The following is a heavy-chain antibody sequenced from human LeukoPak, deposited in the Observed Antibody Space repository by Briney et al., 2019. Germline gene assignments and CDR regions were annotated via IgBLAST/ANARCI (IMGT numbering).Heavy chain of an antibody. CDR3: ARQQEYSTSSRAEKFFDY. D-gene: IGHD6-6*01. CDR2: ISPYNGNT. V-gene: IGHV1-18*01. CDR1: GYTFTSYG. J-gene: IGHJ4*02. Sequence: ASVKVSCKASGYTFTSYGIICVRQAPGQGLEWMGWISPYNGNTNYAQKLQGRVTMTTDTSTSTAYMELRSLRSDDTAVYYCARQQEYSTSSRAEKFFDYWGQGTLVTVSS.